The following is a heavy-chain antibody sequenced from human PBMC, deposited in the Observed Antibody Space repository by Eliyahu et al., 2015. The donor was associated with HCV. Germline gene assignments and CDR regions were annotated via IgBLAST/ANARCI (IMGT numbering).Heavy chain of an antibody. CDR1: GFTFSSYA. Sequence: EVQLLESGGGLVQPGXSLRXPCAASGFTFSSYAMSWVRQAPGKGLEWVXAISGSGGSTYYADSVKGRFTISRDNSKNTLYLQMNSLRAEDTAVYYCATLTSAYGDYVTPYYFDYWGQGTLVTVSS. CDR3: ATLTSAYGDYVTPYYFDY. CDR2: ISGSGGST. V-gene: IGHV3-23*01. J-gene: IGHJ4*02. D-gene: IGHD4-17*01.